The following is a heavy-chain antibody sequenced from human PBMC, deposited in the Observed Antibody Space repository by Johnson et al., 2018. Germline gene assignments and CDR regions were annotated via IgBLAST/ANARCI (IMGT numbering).Heavy chain of an antibody. D-gene: IGHD1-26*01. V-gene: IGHV4-59*01. Sequence: QVQLQESGPGLVEPTETLSLTCTVSGDSISSYYWSWIRQPPGKGLEWIAFIYYNGDTSYNPSLKNRVTISVDTSKNPFPLKLSSVTAAATAVYYCAREWSAFDIWGQGTMVTVSS. CDR1: GDSISSYY. CDR2: IYYNGDT. J-gene: IGHJ3*02. CDR3: AREWSAFDI.